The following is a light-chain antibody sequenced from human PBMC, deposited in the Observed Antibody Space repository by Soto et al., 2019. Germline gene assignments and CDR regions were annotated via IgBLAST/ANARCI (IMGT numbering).Light chain of an antibody. CDR2: AAS. Sequence: IQMTQSPSSLSASVVDRVTITCRGSQGASKYLNLYQQKPGKAPILLIYAASNLQRGVPSRFSGNGSAPDYPLTIGSLQPEDFATYYCQQSYSSPWTFGQGTKVDIK. J-gene: IGKJ1*01. CDR1: QGASKY. V-gene: IGKV1-39*01. CDR3: QQSYSSPWT.